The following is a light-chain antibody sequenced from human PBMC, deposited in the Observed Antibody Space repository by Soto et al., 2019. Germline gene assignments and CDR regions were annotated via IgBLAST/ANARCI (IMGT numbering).Light chain of an antibody. CDR2: GAS. J-gene: IGKJ2*01. CDR1: QSVSDN. V-gene: IGKV3-15*01. CDR3: QQSNNWPYT. Sequence: EIVMTQSPATLSVSPGERATLSCRASQSVSDNLAWYQQKPGQAPRLLIYGASTRATGIPARLSGSGSGTEVTISISGLHPEDFAVYSCQQSNNWPYTFGQGTKLDIK.